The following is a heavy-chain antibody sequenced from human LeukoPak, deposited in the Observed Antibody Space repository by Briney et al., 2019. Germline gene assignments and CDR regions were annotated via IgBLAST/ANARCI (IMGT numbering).Heavy chain of an antibody. CDR1: GYTFTSYG. CDR3: ALDDRGSYSFDY. D-gene: IGHD1-26*01. J-gene: IGHJ4*02. Sequence: ASAKVSCKASGYTFTSYGIGWVRQAPGQGLEWMGWISAYNGNTNYAQKLQGRVTMTTDTSTSTAYMELRSLRSDDTAVYYCALDDRGSYSFDYWGQGTLVTVSS. V-gene: IGHV1-18*01. CDR2: ISAYNGNT.